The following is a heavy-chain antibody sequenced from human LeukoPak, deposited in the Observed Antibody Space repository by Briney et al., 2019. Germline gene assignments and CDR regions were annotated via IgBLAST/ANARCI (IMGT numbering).Heavy chain of an antibody. CDR2: ISYDGSNK. D-gene: IGHD2-2*01. Sequence: GGSLRLSCAASGFTFSNYGMHWVRQAPGKGLEWVALISYDGSNKYYADSVKGRFTISRDNSKNTLYLQMNSLRAEDTAVYYCARCSSTSWDWFDPWGQGTLVTVSS. J-gene: IGHJ5*02. CDR3: ARCSSTSWDWFDP. CDR1: GFTFSNYG. V-gene: IGHV3-30*03.